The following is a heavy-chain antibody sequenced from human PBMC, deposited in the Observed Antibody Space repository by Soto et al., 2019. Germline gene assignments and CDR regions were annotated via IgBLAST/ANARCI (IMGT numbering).Heavy chain of an antibody. V-gene: IGHV4-39*01. D-gene: IGHD3-22*01. CDR2: IYYSGST. J-gene: IGHJ4*02. CDR3: MLGSGWKDFDY. CDR1: GGSITSSSYY. Sequence: SETLSLTCTVSGGSITSSSYYWCWIRHPPGKGLEWIGNIYYSGSTYYNPSLKSRVTISVDTSKNQFSLKLSSVTAADTAVYYCMLGSGWKDFDYWGQGTLVTVSS.